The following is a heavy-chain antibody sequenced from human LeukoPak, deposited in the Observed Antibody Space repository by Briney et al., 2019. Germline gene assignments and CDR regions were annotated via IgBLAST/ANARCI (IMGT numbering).Heavy chain of an antibody. CDR3: ARNPSDWSPDY. CDR2: IWYDGSKQ. V-gene: IGHV3-33*08. Sequence: GGSLRLSCAASGFTFSSYGMHWVRQAPGKGLEWVAIIWYDGSKQYYADSVRGRFTISRDNSKNTVYLQMNSLRAEDTAMYFCARNPSDWSPDYWGQGTLVTVSS. CDR1: GFTFSSYG. D-gene: IGHD6-19*01. J-gene: IGHJ4*02.